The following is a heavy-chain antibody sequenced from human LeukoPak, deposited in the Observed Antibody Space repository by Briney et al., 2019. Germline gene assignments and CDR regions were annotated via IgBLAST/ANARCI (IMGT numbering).Heavy chain of an antibody. D-gene: IGHD3-10*01. Sequence: PGGSLRLSCAASGFTFSSYGMNWVRQAPGKGLEWVSYISSSSSTIYYADSLKGRFTISRDNARNSLYLQMNSLRAEDTAVYYCARERELPLDYWGQGTLVTVSS. CDR3: ARERELPLDY. CDR1: GFTFSSYG. CDR2: ISSSSSTI. V-gene: IGHV3-48*01. J-gene: IGHJ4*02.